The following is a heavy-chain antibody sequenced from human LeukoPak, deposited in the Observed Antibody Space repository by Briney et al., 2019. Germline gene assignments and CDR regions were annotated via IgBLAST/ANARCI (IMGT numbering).Heavy chain of an antibody. Sequence: ASVKVSCKASGYTFTGYYMHWVRQAPGQGLEWMGWINPNSGGTNYAQKFQGRVTMTRDTSISTAYMELSRLRSDDTAVYYCARGNTYYDILTGYPTQYYFDYWGQGTLVTVSS. CDR3: ARGNTYYDILTGYPTQYYFDY. CDR2: INPNSGGT. D-gene: IGHD3-9*01. V-gene: IGHV1-2*02. CDR1: GYTFTGYY. J-gene: IGHJ4*02.